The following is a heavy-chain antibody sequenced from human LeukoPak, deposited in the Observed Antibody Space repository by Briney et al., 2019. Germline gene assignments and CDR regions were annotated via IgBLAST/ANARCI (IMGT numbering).Heavy chain of an antibody. CDR2: IDYRWRT. J-gene: IGHJ3*01. CDR3: SRSSLGYGGFVAFDF. Sequence: PSETLSLTCTVSGGSISNSSYCWGWTRHPPGKGLDWIGSIDYRWRTYYNPSLRRRVTRYVDTSKNHFSLRLGSVTAADTAVCYCSRSSLGYGGFVAFDFWGQGTLVTVSS. D-gene: IGHD5-12*01. V-gene: IGHV4-39*02. CDR1: GGSISNSSYC.